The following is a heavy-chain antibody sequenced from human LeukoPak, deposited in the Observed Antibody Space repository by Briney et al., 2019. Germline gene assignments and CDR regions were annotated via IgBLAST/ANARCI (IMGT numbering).Heavy chain of an antibody. D-gene: IGHD3-9*01. Sequence: SGPTLVNPTQTLTLTCTFSGFSLSTSGVGVGWIRQPPGKALEWLALIYWDDDNRYSPSLKSRLTITKDTSKNQVVLTMTNMDPVDTATYYCAHSLKSYDILTGYYNPYFDYWGQGTLVTVSS. J-gene: IGHJ4*02. CDR1: GFSLSTSGVG. CDR3: AHSLKSYDILTGYYNPYFDY. CDR2: IYWDDDN. V-gene: IGHV2-5*02.